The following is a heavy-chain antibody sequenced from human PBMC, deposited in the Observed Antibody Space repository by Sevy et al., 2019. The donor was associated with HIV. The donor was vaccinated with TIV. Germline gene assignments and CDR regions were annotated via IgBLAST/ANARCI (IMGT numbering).Heavy chain of an antibody. CDR2: IKHDGSEK. Sequence: EGSLRLSCAASGFTFSSYWMSWVRQAPGKGLEWVATIKHDGSEKYYVDSVKGRFTISRDNAKNSLYLQMNSLRAEDTAVFYCASWGHLGAAGLDSWGQGTLVTVSS. CDR1: GFTFSSYW. V-gene: IGHV3-7*03. CDR3: ASWGHLGAAGLDS. D-gene: IGHD6-13*01. J-gene: IGHJ4*02.